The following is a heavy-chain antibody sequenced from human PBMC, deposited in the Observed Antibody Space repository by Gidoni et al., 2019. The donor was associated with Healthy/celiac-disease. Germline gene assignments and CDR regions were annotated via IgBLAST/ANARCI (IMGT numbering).Heavy chain of an antibody. Sequence: EVQLVESGGGLVQPGGSLKLSCAASGFTFSGSAMHWGRQASGKGLEWVGRIRSKANSYATAYAASVKGRFTISRDDSKNTAYLQMNSLKTEDTAVYYCTRQDFRDVVVVAAGGMDVWGQGTTVTVSS. CDR3: TRQDFRDVVVVAAGGMDV. J-gene: IGHJ6*02. D-gene: IGHD2-15*01. CDR2: IRSKANSYAT. CDR1: GFTFSGSA. V-gene: IGHV3-73*02.